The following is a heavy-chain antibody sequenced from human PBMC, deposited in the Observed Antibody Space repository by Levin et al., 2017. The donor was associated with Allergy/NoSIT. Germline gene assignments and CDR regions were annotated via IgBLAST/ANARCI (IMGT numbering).Heavy chain of an antibody. V-gene: IGHV4-34*01. CDR3: ASVYSSGIDY. D-gene: IGHD6-19*01. CDR2: INHSGST. Sequence: PSETLSLTCAVYGGSFSGYYWSWIRQPPGKGLEWIGEINHSGSTNYNPSLKSRVTISVDTSKNQFSLKLSPVTAADTAVYYCASVYSSGIDYWGQGTLVTVSS. J-gene: IGHJ4*02. CDR1: GGSFSGYY.